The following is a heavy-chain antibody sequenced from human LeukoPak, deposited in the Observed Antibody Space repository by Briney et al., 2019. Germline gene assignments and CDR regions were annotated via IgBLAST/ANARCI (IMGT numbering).Heavy chain of an antibody. V-gene: IGHV1-2*02. CDR3: ARVGVRKAKKYKDY. Sequence: ASVKVSCKASGYTFTGYYLHWVRQAPGQGLEWMGWIHPNSGGTNYAQKFQGRVTMTRDTSISTAYLDLSRLRSDDTAVYYCARVGVRKAKKYKDYWGQGTLVTVSS. D-gene: IGHD3-16*01. CDR1: GYTFTGYY. J-gene: IGHJ4*02. CDR2: IHPNSGGT.